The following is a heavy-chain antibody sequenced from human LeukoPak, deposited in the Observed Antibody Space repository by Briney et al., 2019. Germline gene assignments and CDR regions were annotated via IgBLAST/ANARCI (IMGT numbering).Heavy chain of an antibody. V-gene: IGHV3-48*03. J-gene: IGHJ4*02. CDR3: AKDISGYVLRFDY. CDR1: GFTFSSYE. Sequence: PGGSLRLSCAASGFTFSSYEMNWVRQAPGKGLEWDSYISSSGSTIYYADSVKGRFTISRDNAKNSLYLQMNSLRAEDTALYYCAKDISGYVLRFDYWGQGTLVTVSS. D-gene: IGHD5-12*01. CDR2: ISSSGSTI.